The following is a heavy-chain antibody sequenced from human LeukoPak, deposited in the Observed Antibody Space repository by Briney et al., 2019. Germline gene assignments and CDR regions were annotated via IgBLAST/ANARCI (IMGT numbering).Heavy chain of an antibody. CDR2: INHSGST. J-gene: IGHJ4*02. V-gene: IGHV4-34*01. CDR3: VTYYFDSSGPKKNY. Sequence: SETLTLTCAVYGGSFSGYYWSWIRQPPGKGLEWIGEINHSGSTNYNPSLKSRVTISVDTSKKQFSLKLSSVTAADTAVYYCVTYYFDSSGPKKNYWGQGTLVTVSS. D-gene: IGHD3-22*01. CDR1: GGSFSGYY.